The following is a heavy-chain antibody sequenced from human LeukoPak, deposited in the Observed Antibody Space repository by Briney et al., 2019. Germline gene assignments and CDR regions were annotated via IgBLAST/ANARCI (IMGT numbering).Heavy chain of an antibody. J-gene: IGHJ4*02. V-gene: IGHV3-74*01. Sequence: GGSLRLSCAASGFTFSSYWMHWVRQAPGKGLVWVSRINSDGSSTSYADSVKGRFTISRDNAKNTLYLQMNSLRAEDTAVYYCARGPRFGSGTYFPFDYWGQGTLVTVSS. CDR3: ARGPRFGSGTYFPFDY. CDR1: GFTFSSYW. D-gene: IGHD3-10*01. CDR2: INSDGSST.